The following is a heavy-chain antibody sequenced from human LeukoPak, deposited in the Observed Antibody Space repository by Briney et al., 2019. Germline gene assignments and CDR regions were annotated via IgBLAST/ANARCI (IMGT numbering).Heavy chain of an antibody. D-gene: IGHD2-15*01. CDR2: IDSSGGYM. Sequence: GGSLRLSCEASGFTFNTYSMNWARQAPGKGLEWVSSIDSSGGYMFYADSVKDRFTISRDNAKNSLYLQMNSLRAEDTAVYYCARSSSRYCSGGSCYSGVLGYFDYWGQGTLVTVSS. J-gene: IGHJ4*02. V-gene: IGHV3-21*01. CDR3: ARSSSRYCSGGSCYSGVLGYFDY. CDR1: GFTFNTYS.